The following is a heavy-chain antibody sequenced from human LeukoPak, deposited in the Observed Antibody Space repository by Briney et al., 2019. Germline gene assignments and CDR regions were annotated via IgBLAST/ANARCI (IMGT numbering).Heavy chain of an antibody. CDR1: GDSVSSGY. Sequence: SETLSLSCTVSGDSVSSGYWTWIRQSPGKGLEWIGYISDSGITDYNPSLKSRLTISVDTSSNKFSLNLHSVTAADTAVYYCAGRGHRYSRDWGQGILVTVSS. CDR3: AGRGHRYSRD. D-gene: IGHD2-15*01. J-gene: IGHJ1*01. V-gene: IGHV4-4*09. CDR2: ISDSGIT.